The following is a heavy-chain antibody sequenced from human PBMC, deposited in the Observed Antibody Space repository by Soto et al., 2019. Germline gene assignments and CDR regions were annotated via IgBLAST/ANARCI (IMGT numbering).Heavy chain of an antibody. V-gene: IGHV1-69*01. J-gene: IGHJ4*02. Sequence: QVQLVQSGAEVKRPGSSVKVACKASGGTFSNYAINWVRQAPGHGLEWMGDIAPMFGKANYAQKFQGRVTITADASTRTAYMELSGLTSADTARYYCAREVKVHPPVFAHWGQGTLVTGSS. CDR2: IAPMFGKA. CDR3: AREVKVHPPVFAH. CDR1: GGTFSNYA.